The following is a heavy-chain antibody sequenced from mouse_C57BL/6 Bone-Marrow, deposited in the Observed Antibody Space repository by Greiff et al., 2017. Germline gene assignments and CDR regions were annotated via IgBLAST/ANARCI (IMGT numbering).Heavy chain of an antibody. CDR3: TTSVHYFDY. D-gene: IGHD1-1*01. J-gene: IGHJ2*01. CDR2: IDPENGAT. Sequence: VQLQQSGAELVRPGASVKLSCTASGFNINDDYMHWVKQRPEQGLEWIGWIDPENGATEYASKFQGKATITADKSSNTAYLQLSSLTSEDTAVYYCTTSVHYFDYWGQGTTLTVSS. CDR1: GFNINDDY. V-gene: IGHV14-4*01.